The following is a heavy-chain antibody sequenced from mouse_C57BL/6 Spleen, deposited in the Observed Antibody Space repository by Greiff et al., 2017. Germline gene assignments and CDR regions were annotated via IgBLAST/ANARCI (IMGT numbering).Heavy chain of an antibody. CDR3: AREGAWDYDAMDY. V-gene: IGHV1-82*01. CDR1: GYAFSSSW. Sequence: VKLLESGPELVKPGASVKISCKASGYAFSSSWMNWVQQRPGKGLEWIGRIYPGDGDTNYNGTFKGKATLTADKSSSTAYMQLSSLTSEDYAVYICAREGAWDYDAMDYWGQGTSVTVSS. CDR2: IYPGDGDT. J-gene: IGHJ4*01.